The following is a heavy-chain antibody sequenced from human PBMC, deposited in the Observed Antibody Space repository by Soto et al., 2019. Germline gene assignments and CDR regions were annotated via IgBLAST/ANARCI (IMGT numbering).Heavy chain of an antibody. CDR1: GGTFSSYA. D-gene: IGHD1-26*01. J-gene: IGHJ3*02. CDR3: ARKDSGSYYGGAFDM. Sequence: SVKVSCKASGGTFSSYAISWVRQAPGQGLEWMGGIIPIFGTVNYAQKFQGRVTITADESTSTAYMELSSLRSEDTAVYYCARKDSGSYYGGAFDMWGEGTIFTVSS. CDR2: IIPIFGTV. V-gene: IGHV1-69*13.